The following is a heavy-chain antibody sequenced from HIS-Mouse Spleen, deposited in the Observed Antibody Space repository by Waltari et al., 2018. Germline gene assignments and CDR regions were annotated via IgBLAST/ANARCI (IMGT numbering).Heavy chain of an antibody. CDR2: ISYDGSNK. CDR1: GFTFSSYA. Sequence: QVQLVESGGGVVQPGRSLRLSCAASGFTFSSYAMHGGRQAPGKGVEWVAVISYDGSNKYYADSVKGRFTISRDNSKNTLYLQMNSLRAEDTAVYYCARTGAGDYGDYGYDYWGQGTLVTVSS. V-gene: IGHV3-30-3*01. CDR3: ARTGAGDYGDYGYDY. D-gene: IGHD4-17*01. J-gene: IGHJ4*02.